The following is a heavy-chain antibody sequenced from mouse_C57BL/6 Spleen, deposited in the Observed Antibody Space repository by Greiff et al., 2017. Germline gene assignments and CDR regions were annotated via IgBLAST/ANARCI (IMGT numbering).Heavy chain of an antibody. CDR2: ISSGGDYI. D-gene: IGHD2-3*01. Sequence: DVHLVESGEGLVKPGGSLKLSCAASGFTFSSYAMSWVRQTPEKRLEWVAYISSGGDYIYYADTVKGRFTISRDNARNTLYLQMSSLKSEDTAMYYCTRDDGTGYWYFDVWGTGTTVTVSS. CDR1: GFTFSSYA. J-gene: IGHJ1*03. CDR3: TRDDGTGYWYFDV. V-gene: IGHV5-9-1*02.